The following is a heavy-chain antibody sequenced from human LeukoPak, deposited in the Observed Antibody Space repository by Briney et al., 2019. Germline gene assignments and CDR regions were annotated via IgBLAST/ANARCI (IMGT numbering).Heavy chain of an antibody. CDR2: IYYSGST. Sequence: KPSETLSLTCTVSGGSISSYYWSWIRQPPGKGLEWIGYIYYSGSTNYNPSLKSRVTISVDTSKNQFSLKLSSATAADTAVYYCARHMGLGYTYFYPYFDYWGQGTLVTVSS. CDR1: GGSISSYY. CDR3: ARHMGLGYTYFYPYFDY. D-gene: IGHD1-1*01. V-gene: IGHV4-59*08. J-gene: IGHJ4*01.